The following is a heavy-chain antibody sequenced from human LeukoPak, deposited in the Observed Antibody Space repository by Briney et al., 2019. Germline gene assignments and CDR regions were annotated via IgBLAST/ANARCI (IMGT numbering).Heavy chain of an antibody. CDR2: INPNSAGT. Sequence: ASVKVSCKASGYTFTGYYIHWVRQAPGQGLEWMGWINPNSAGTNYAQNFQGRVTMTRDTSISTAYMELSRLRSDDTAVYYCARGIVGATGNWFDPWGQGTLVTVSS. CDR3: ARGIVGATGNWFDP. J-gene: IGHJ5*02. V-gene: IGHV1-2*02. D-gene: IGHD1-26*01. CDR1: GYTFTGYY.